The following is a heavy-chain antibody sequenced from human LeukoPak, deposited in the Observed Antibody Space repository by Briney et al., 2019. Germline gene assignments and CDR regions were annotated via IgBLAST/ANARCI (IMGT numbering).Heavy chain of an antibody. V-gene: IGHV3-23*01. CDR3: AKAPGIEVAIYFQH. Sequence: GGSLRLSCAASGFTFSSYAMSWVRQAPGRGLEPASVISGSGGRTQYADSVKGRLTISRDNSKNTLYLQMISLRAEDTAVYYCAKAPGIEVAIYFQHWGQGTLVTVSS. CDR1: GFTFSSYA. CDR2: ISGSGGRT. D-gene: IGHD3-22*01. J-gene: IGHJ1*01.